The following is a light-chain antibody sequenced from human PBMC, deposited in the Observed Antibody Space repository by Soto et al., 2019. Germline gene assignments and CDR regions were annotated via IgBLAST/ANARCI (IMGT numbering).Light chain of an antibody. V-gene: IGLV1-44*01. CDR3: ASWDDSLTGVV. Sequence: QPVLTQPPSASGAPRQRVIISCSGSSSNIGTKTVSWYQQLPGTAPKLLIYTDNQRPSGVPDRFSGSKSGTSASLAISGLQSEDEADYYCASWDDSLTGVVFGGGTKLTVL. CDR2: TDN. J-gene: IGLJ2*01. CDR1: SSNIGTKT.